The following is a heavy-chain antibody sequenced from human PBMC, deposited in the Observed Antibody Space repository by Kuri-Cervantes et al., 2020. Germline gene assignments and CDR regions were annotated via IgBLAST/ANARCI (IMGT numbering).Heavy chain of an antibody. Sequence: GESLKISCAASGFTFSSYGMHWVRQAPGKGLEWVAVISYDGSSKYYADSVKGRFTISRDNSKNTLYLQMNSLRAEDTAVHYCAKDLGYCSGGSCLGYYYYYGMDVWGQGTTVTVSS. J-gene: IGHJ6*02. D-gene: IGHD2-15*01. CDR2: ISYDGSSK. CDR3: AKDLGYCSGGSCLGYYYYYGMDV. V-gene: IGHV3-30*18. CDR1: GFTFSSYG.